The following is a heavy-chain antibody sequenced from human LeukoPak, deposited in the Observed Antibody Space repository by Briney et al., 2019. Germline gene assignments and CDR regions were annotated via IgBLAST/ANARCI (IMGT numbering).Heavy chain of an antibody. Sequence: PGASLRLSCAASGFTFSSYAMSWVRQAPGKGLEWVSAISGSGGSTYYADSVKGRFTISRDSSKNTLYLQMNSLRAEDTAVYYCAKDMAYRGGDCYWFDYWGQGTLVTVSS. D-gene: IGHD2-21*02. V-gene: IGHV3-23*01. CDR3: AKDMAYRGGDCYWFDY. CDR2: ISGSGGST. CDR1: GFTFSSYA. J-gene: IGHJ4*02.